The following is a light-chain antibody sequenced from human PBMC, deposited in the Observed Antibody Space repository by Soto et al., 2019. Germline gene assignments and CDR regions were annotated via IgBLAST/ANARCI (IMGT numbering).Light chain of an antibody. CDR1: QSVSSNY. CDR2: DAS. CDR3: QHYGDSRT. V-gene: IGKV3-20*01. Sequence: TQSPSTLSASVGDRVTLSCRASQSVSSNYLAWYQQKPGQAPRLLIYDASSRATDIPDRFSGSGSGTDFTLTISRLEPEDFAVYFCQHYGDSRTFGQGTKVEIK. J-gene: IGKJ1*01.